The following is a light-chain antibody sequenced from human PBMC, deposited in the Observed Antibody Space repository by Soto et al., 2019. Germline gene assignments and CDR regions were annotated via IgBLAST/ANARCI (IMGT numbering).Light chain of an antibody. J-gene: IGKJ5*01. Sequence: DIQMTPSPSTLSASVVDRVTITCRASQSISSWLAWYQQKPGKAPKLLIYDASTLQSGVPSRFSGSGSGTDFTLTISCLQSEDFATYYCQQYYSYPTFGQGTRLEI. CDR1: QSISSW. CDR2: DAS. CDR3: QQYYSYPT. V-gene: IGKV1-5*01.